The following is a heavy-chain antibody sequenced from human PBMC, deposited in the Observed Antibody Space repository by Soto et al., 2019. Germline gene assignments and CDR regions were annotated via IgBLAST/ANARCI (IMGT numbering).Heavy chain of an antibody. J-gene: IGHJ5*02. D-gene: IGHD2-8*02. V-gene: IGHV4-38-2*02. Sequence: PSETLSLTCTVSGYSMSSGSYWGWIRQPPGKGPEWIASMYHGGTTFYNPSLKSRVTISIDTSKNQFSLRLRSVTAADTAVYYYARGGLVGLNWFDPWGQGTLVTVSS. CDR2: MYHGGTT. CDR3: ARGGLVGLNWFDP. CDR1: GYSMSSGSY.